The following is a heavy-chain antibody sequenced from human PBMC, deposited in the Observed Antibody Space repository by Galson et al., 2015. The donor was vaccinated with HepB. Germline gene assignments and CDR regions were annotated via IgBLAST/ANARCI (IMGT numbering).Heavy chain of an antibody. CDR2: ISSSSSYI. CDR3: ARARIDYYDSSGYYNAEYFQH. CDR1: GFTFSSYS. Sequence: SLRLSCAASGFTFSSYSMNWVRQAPGKGLEWVSSISSSSSYIYYADSVKGRFTISRDNAKNTLYLQMNSLRAEDTAVYYCARARIDYYDSSGYYNAEYFQHWGQGTLVTVSS. J-gene: IGHJ1*01. D-gene: IGHD3-22*01. V-gene: IGHV3-21*01.